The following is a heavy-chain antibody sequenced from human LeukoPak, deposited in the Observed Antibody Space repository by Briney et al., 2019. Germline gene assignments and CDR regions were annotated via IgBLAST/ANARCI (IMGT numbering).Heavy chain of an antibody. CDR1: GFTFSSHA. CDR3: AKGHYGSGSYYYFDF. CDR2: ISGSGGST. V-gene: IGHV3-23*01. J-gene: IGHJ4*01. Sequence: GGSLRLSCAASGFTFSSHAMSWVRQAPGKGLEWVSAISGSGGSTYYADSVRGRFTISRDNSRNTLHLQMSSLRAEDTAVYYCAKGHYGSGSYYYFDFWGHGTLVTVSS. D-gene: IGHD3-10*01.